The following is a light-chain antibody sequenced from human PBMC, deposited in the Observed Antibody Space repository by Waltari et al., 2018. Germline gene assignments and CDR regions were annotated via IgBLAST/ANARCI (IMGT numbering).Light chain of an antibody. CDR3: MQALQTPPYT. V-gene: IGKV2-28*01. J-gene: IGKJ2*01. CDR1: RSLLHSNGYNY. CDR2: LGS. Sequence: DIVMTQSPLSLPVAPGEPASISCRSRRSLLHSNGYNYLDWYLQKPGQSPRLLIYLGSNRASGVPDRFSGSGSGTDFTLKISRVEAEDVGVYYCMQALQTPPYTFGQGTKLEIK.